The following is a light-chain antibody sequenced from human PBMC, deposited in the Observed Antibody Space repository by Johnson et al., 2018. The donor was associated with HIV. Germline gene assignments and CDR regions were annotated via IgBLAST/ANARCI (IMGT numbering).Light chain of an antibody. V-gene: IGLV1-51*01. CDR2: DNN. CDR1: SSNIGNNY. CDR3: GTWDSSLSAGEV. J-gene: IGLJ1*01. Sequence: QPVLTQPPSVSAAPGQKVTISCSGSSSNIGNNYVSWYQQLPGTAPKLLIYDNNKRPSGIPDRFSGSKSGTSATLGITGLQTGDEADYYCGTWDSSLSAGEVFGTGTNVTVL.